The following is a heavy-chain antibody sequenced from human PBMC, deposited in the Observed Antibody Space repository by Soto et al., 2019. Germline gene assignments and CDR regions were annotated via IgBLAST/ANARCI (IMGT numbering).Heavy chain of an antibody. CDR3: ARVRRSSFFCGGDCYLFDY. V-gene: IGHV1-46*02. D-gene: IGHD2-21*02. Sequence: EASVKVSCKASGYMYYSYYMHWVRQAPGQGLEWMGLINPSGGSTTYAQNFQGRITLTRDTSTSTAYMELSSLRSEDTAVYYCARVRRSSFFCGGDCYLFDYWGQGTLVTVSS. CDR2: INPSGGST. J-gene: IGHJ4*02. CDR1: GYMYYSYY.